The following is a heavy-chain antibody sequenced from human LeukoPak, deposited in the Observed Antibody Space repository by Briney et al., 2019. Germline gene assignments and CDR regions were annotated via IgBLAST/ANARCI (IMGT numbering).Heavy chain of an antibody. CDR2: INHSGST. J-gene: IGHJ4*02. CDR1: GGSFSGYY. CDR3: ARVRGSSSRVDY. D-gene: IGHD6-13*01. V-gene: IGHV4-34*01. Sequence: SETLSLTCAVYGGSFSGYYWSWIRQPPGKGLEWIGEINHSGSTNYNPSLKSRVTISVDTSKNQFSLKLSSVTAADTAVYYCARVRGSSSRVDYWGQGTLVTVSS.